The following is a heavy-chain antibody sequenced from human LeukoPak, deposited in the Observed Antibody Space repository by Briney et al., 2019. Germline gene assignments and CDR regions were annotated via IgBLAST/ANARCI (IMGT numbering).Heavy chain of an antibody. D-gene: IGHD3-22*01. CDR3: ARGDDYYDSSGPTEDY. CDR1: GYTFTGYY. CDR2: INPNSGGT. V-gene: IGHV1-2*02. Sequence: ASVKVSCKASGYTFTGYYMHWVRQAPGQGLEWMGWINPNSGGTNYAQKFQGRVTMTRNTSISTAYMELSSLRSEDTAVYYCARGDDYYDSSGPTEDYWGQGTLVTVSS. J-gene: IGHJ4*02.